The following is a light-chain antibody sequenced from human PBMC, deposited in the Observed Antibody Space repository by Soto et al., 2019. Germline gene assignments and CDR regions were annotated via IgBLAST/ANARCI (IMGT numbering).Light chain of an antibody. J-gene: IGKJ2*01. CDR1: QSVSNY. CDR3: QQSYTIPFN. CDR2: TAS. Sequence: DIPMTQSPSSLSASVGDRVTITCRASQSVSNYLNWFQHKPGRAPKLLIHTASTMQSGVPSRFSGSGSVADFTLTISRLQPEDIATYYCQQSYTIPFNFGRGTELDIK. V-gene: IGKV1-39*01.